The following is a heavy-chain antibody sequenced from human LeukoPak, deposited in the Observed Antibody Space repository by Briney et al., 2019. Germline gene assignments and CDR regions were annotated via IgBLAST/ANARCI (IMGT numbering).Heavy chain of an antibody. CDR2: ISSSSSYI. D-gene: IGHD1-26*01. V-gene: IGHV3-21*01. Sequence: GSLSLSCVASGFTFTSYAIHWVRQAPGKGLEWVSSISSSSSYIYYADSVKGRFTISRDNAKNSLYLQMNSLRAEDTAVYYCASGSQVGATNAYWGQGTLVTVSS. CDR1: GFTFTSYA. CDR3: ASGSQVGATNAY. J-gene: IGHJ4*02.